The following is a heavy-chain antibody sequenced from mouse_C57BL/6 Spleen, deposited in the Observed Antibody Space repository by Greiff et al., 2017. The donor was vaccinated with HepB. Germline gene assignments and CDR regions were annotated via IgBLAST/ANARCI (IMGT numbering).Heavy chain of an antibody. CDR2: ISSGGSYT. Sequence: DVMLVESGGDLVKPGGSLKLSCAASGFTFSSYGMSWVRQTPDKRLEWVATISSGGSYTYYPDSVKGRFTISRDKAKNTLYLQMSSLKSEDTAMYSCARGTLYYSNSPDYWGPGTTLTASS. CDR1: GFTFSSYG. V-gene: IGHV5-6*02. J-gene: IGHJ2*01. D-gene: IGHD2-5*01. CDR3: ARGTLYYSNSPDY.